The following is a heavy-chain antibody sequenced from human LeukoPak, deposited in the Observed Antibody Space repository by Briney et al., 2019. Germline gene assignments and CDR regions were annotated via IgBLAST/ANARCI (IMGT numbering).Heavy chain of an antibody. CDR1: GGSFSGYY. J-gene: IGHJ4*02. D-gene: IGHD1-1*01. Sequence: PSETLSLTCAVYGGSFSGYYWSWIRQPPGKGLEWIGEINHSGSTNYNPSLKSRVTISVDTSKNRFSLKLSSVTAADTAMYYCARGTLDNDYWGQGTLVTVSS. CDR3: ARGTLDNDY. V-gene: IGHV4-34*01. CDR2: INHSGST.